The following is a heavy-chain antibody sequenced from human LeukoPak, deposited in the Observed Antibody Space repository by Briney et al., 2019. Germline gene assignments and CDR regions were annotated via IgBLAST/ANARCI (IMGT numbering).Heavy chain of an antibody. J-gene: IGHJ4*02. CDR1: GGSTSSYY. Sequence: KTSETLSLICTVSGGSTSSYYWSWIRQPAGGGLEWIGRLYAGGTTNIHPSPTHYNPSLKTRVTMSVDTSKNQFSLKMTSVTAADTAVYYCARGDRYYYGSGSYLIFDYWGQGTLVTVSS. V-gene: IGHV4-4*07. CDR2: LYAGGTT. D-gene: IGHD3-10*01. CDR3: ARGDRYYYGSGSYLIFDY.